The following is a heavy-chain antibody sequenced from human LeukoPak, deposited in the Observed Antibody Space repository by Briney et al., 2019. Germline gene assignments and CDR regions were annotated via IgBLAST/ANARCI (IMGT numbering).Heavy chain of an antibody. V-gene: IGHV3-30-3*01. D-gene: IGHD6-13*01. J-gene: IGHJ4*02. Sequence: GGSLRLSCAASGFTFSSYTMHWVRQAPGWGLEWVAIISYDGSKEHYADSVRGRFTISRDNSENTLYLQMSGLRAEDTAVYYCARAYSSSWYAAYWGQGTLVTVSS. CDR2: ISYDGSKE. CDR1: GFTFSSYT. CDR3: ARAYSSSWYAAY.